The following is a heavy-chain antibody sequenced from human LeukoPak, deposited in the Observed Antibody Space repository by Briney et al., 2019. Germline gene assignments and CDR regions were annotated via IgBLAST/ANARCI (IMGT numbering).Heavy chain of an antibody. V-gene: IGHV1-18*01. D-gene: IGHD1-26*01. CDR1: GGTFSSYA. CDR3: ARDRGSYHHGRAFDI. CDR2: ISAYNGNT. Sequence: GASVKVSCKASGGTFSSYAISWVRQAPGQGLEWMGWISAYNGNTNYAQKLQGRVTMTTDTSTSTAYMELRSLRSDDTAVYYCARDRGSYHHGRAFDIWGQGTMVTVSS. J-gene: IGHJ3*02.